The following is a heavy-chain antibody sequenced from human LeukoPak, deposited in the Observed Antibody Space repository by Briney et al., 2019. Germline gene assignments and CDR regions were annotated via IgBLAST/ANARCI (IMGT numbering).Heavy chain of an antibody. V-gene: IGHV3-74*01. CDR2: INPDGTVT. CDR3: VRDSPSGFFDL. Sequence: PGGSLRLSCAASGFTFSTYAMTWVRQAPGKGLVWVSPINPDGTVTTYADSVKGRFTISRDNAKNTLYLQMNSLKAEDTAVYYCVRDSPSGFFDLWGRGTLVTVSS. CDR1: GFTFSTYA. J-gene: IGHJ2*01. D-gene: IGHD6-19*01.